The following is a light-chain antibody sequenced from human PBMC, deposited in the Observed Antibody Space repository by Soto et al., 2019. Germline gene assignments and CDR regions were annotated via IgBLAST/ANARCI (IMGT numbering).Light chain of an antibody. CDR2: GAS. V-gene: IGKV3-20*01. CDR1: QSVSRNY. J-gene: IGKJ3*01. Sequence: EIVLTQSPGTLSLSPGATATLSCRASQSVSRNYLAWFQQKPGQAPRLLIHGASSSAAGTPDRFSGSGSGTDFTLTISRLEPEDLAVYYCNHYCDSPIYTFGPGTKVDVK. CDR3: NHYCDSPIYT.